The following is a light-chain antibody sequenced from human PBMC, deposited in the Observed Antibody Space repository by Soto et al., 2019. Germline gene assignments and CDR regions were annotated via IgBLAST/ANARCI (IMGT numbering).Light chain of an antibody. CDR1: SGDVGGYNF. CDR2: DVS. CDR3: CSYGGSYTWV. J-gene: IGLJ3*02. Sequence: QSALTQPRSVSGSPGQSGTISCTGASGDVGGYNFVSWYQQHPGKAPTLMIFDVSQRPSGVPDRFSGSKSGNTASLTISGLQAEDEADYCCSYGGSYTWVFGGGTKVTVL. V-gene: IGLV2-11*01.